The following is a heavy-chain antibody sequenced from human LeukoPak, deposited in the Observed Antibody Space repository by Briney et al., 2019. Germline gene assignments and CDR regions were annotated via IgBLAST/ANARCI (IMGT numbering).Heavy chain of an antibody. J-gene: IGHJ4*02. CDR2: IYYSGST. CDR3: ARVKQWGAFDF. CDR1: GGSISSSSYY. D-gene: IGHD6-19*01. V-gene: IGHV4-39*01. Sequence: TSDTLSLTCTVSGGSISSSSYYWGCIRQPPGEGLEWIGNIYYSGSTYYNPSLKSRVTISVDTSKNQFSLKLSSVIAADTAVYYCARVKQWGAFDFWGQGTLVTVSS.